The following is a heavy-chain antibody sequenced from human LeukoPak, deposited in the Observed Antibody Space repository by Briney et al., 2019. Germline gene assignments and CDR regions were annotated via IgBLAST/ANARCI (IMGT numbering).Heavy chain of an antibody. CDR3: ASAYYYRLPD. D-gene: IGHD3-10*01. CDR1: GFTFSSYW. CDR2: INSDGTT. Sequence: GGSLRLSCAASGFTFSSYWMHWARQAPGNGLVWVSRINSDGTTTYADSVKGRFTISRDNAKNTLYLQMNRLRAEDTALYYCASAYYYRLPDWGQGTLVTVSS. V-gene: IGHV3-74*01. J-gene: IGHJ4*02.